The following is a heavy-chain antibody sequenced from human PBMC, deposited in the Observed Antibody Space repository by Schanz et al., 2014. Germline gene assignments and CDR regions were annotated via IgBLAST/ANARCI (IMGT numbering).Heavy chain of an antibody. CDR2: IFTDGRT. Sequence: EVQLVASGGGLVQPGGSLRLSCAASGFAVDNYYMSCVRQAPGRGLEWVSIIFTDGRTYYADSVKGRFTISRDSTKNTLFLQMISLRTEDTAVYYCARLDPYCRSGTCARAFDFWGQGTLVTVSS. V-gene: IGHV3-66*02. CDR1: GFAVDNYY. J-gene: IGHJ4*02. D-gene: IGHD2-15*01. CDR3: ARLDPYCRSGTCARAFDF.